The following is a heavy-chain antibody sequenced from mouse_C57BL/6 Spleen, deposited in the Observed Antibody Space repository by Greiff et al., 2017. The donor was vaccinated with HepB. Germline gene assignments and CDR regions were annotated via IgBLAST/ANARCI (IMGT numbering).Heavy chain of an antibody. V-gene: IGHV1-81*01. Sequence: QVQLKQSGAELARPGASVKLSCKASGYTFTSYGISWVKQRTGQGLEWIGEIYPRSGNTYYNEKFKGKATLTADKSSSTAYMELRSLTSEDSAVYFCARSKGDYYGSTHYYAMDYWGQGTSVTVSS. J-gene: IGHJ4*01. CDR3: ARSKGDYYGSTHYYAMDY. CDR1: GYTFTSYG. CDR2: IYPRSGNT. D-gene: IGHD1-1*01.